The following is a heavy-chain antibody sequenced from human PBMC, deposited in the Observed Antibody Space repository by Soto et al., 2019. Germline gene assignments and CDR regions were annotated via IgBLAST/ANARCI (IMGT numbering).Heavy chain of an antibody. D-gene: IGHD3-3*01. J-gene: IGHJ5*02. CDR2: ISYDGSNK. V-gene: IGHV3-30*18. Sequence: QVQLVESGGGVVQPGRSLRLSCAASGFTFSSYGMHWVRQAPGKGLEWVAVISYDGSNKYYADSVKGRFTISRDNSKNTLYLQMNSLRAEDTAVYYCAKAYTIFGVVPPNFDPWGQGNLVTVSS. CDR1: GFTFSSYG. CDR3: AKAYTIFGVVPPNFDP.